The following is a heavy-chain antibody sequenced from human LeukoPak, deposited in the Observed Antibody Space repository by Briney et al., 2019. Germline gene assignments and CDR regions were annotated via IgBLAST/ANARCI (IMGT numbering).Heavy chain of an antibody. J-gene: IGHJ6*03. D-gene: IGHD3-3*01. Sequence: SETLSFTCTVSGGSISSGSYYWSWIRQPAGKGLEWIGRIYTSGSTNYNPSLKSRVTISVDTSKNQFSLKLSSVTAADTAVYYCARTPYDFWSGYLLYYMDVWGKGTTVTVSS. V-gene: IGHV4-61*02. CDR3: ARTPYDFWSGYLLYYMDV. CDR2: IYTSGST. CDR1: GGSISSGSYY.